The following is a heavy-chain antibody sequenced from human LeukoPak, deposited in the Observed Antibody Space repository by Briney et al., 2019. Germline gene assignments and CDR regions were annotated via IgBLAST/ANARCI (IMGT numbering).Heavy chain of an antibody. D-gene: IGHD5-18*01. Sequence: PSETLSLTCTVSGGSISSYYWSWIRQPPGKGLEWIGYIYYSGSTNYNPSLKSRVTISVDTSKNQFSLKLSSVTAADTAVYYCARHQKGWDTAFDYWGQGTLVTVSS. J-gene: IGHJ4*02. V-gene: IGHV4-59*08. CDR3: ARHQKGWDTAFDY. CDR1: GGSISSYY. CDR2: IYYSGST.